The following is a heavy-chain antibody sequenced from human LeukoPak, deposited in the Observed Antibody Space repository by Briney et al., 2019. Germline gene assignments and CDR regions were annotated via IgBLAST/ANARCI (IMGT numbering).Heavy chain of an antibody. D-gene: IGHD3-10*01. J-gene: IGHJ6*03. CDR1: GGSISSYY. Sequence: SETLSLTCTVSGGSISSYYWSWIRQPPGKGLEWIGFIYDSGSTNYNPSLKSRVTISVDTSKNQFSLKLRSVTAADTAVYYCARRLYGSGSYFAQHYYYYMDVWGKGTTVTVSS. CDR2: IYDSGST. V-gene: IGHV4-59*12. CDR3: ARRLYGSGSYFAQHYYYYMDV.